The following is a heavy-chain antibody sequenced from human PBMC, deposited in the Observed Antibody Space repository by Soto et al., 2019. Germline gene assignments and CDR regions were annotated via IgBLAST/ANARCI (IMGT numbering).Heavy chain of an antibody. Sequence: GGSLRLSCAASGFICTSYDMSWVRQSPGQGLEWVSTILVDGRTFYVDSVKGRFTISRDSSQNTVYLQMNSLTAGDTALYYCAKATATGGGAFDICGQGTMVTVSS. CDR2: ILVDGRT. CDR3: AKATATGGGAFDI. J-gene: IGHJ3*02. D-gene: IGHD2-8*02. V-gene: IGHV3-23*01. CDR1: GFICTSYD.